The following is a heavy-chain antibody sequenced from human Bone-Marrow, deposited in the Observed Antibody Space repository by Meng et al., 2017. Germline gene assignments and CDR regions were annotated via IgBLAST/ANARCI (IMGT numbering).Heavy chain of an antibody. V-gene: IGHV3-7*01. CDR3: ARAAVASQRVLGY. J-gene: IGHJ4*02. CDR1: GFTFTAYS. D-gene: IGHD6-19*01. CDR2: INQDGTEK. Sequence: GGSLRLSCAASGFTFTAYSMIWVRQAPGKGLEWVANINQDGTEKYYVDPVKGRFTISRDNAKNSLYLQMNSLRAEDTAVYHCARAAVASQRVLGYWGQGTLVTVSS.